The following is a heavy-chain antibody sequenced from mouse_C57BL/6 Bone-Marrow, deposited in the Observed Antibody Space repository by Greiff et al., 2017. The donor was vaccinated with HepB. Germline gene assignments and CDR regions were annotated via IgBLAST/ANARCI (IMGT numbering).Heavy chain of an antibody. CDR3: AREKGLLWFDY. CDR1: GYAFTNYL. Sequence: QVQLQQSGAELVRPGTSVKVSCKASGYAFTNYLIEWVKQRPGQGLEWIGVINPGSGGTNYNEKFKGKATLTADKSSSTAYMQLSSLTSEDSAVYFCAREKGLLWFDYWGQGTTLTVSS. D-gene: IGHD2-10*01. CDR2: INPGSGGT. J-gene: IGHJ2*01. V-gene: IGHV1-54*01.